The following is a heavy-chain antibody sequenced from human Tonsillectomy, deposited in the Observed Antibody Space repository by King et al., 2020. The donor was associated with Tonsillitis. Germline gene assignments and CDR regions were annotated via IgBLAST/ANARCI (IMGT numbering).Heavy chain of an antibody. J-gene: IGHJ6*02. D-gene: IGHD3-9*01. V-gene: IGHV3-15*01. CDR2: IKTKTDGGTT. CDR3: TTDLRVDLVTGYDWGRYYGMDV. CDR1: GFTFRNAW. Sequence: VQLVESGGGLVKPGGSLRLSCAVSGFTFRNAWMSWVRQAPGKGLGWVGRIKTKTDGGTTDYATVVEGRFTISRDDSKNMLFLQMNSLKPEDTAVYYCTTDLRVDLVTGYDWGRYYGMDVWGQGTTVTVSS.